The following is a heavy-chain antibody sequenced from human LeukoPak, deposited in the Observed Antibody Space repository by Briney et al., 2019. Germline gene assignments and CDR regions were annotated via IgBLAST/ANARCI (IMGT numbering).Heavy chain of an antibody. D-gene: IGHD3-3*01. V-gene: IGHV4-31*03. CDR2: IYYSGST. J-gene: IGHJ4*02. Sequence: SETLSLTCTVSGGSISSGDDYWSWIRQHPGKGLEWIGYIYYSGSTYYNPSLKSRVTISVDTSKNQFSLKLSSVTAADTAVYYCARDLFGVVSHWGQGTLVTVSS. CDR1: GGSISSGDDY. CDR3: ARDLFGVVSH.